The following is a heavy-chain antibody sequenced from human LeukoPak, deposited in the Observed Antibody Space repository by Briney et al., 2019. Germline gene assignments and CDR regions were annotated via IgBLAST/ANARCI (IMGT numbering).Heavy chain of an antibody. Sequence: ASVKVSCKASGGTFSSYAISWVRQAPGQGLEWMGGIIPIFGTANYAQKFQGRVTITTDESTSTAYMELSSLRSEDTAVYYCARSTMIVEYFDYWGQGTLVTASS. CDR1: GGTFSSYA. CDR2: IIPIFGTA. CDR3: ARSTMIVEYFDY. V-gene: IGHV1-69*05. D-gene: IGHD3-22*01. J-gene: IGHJ4*02.